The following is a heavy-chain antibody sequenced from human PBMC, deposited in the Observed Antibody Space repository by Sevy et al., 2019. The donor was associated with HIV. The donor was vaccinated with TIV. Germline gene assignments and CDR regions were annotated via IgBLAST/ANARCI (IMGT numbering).Heavy chain of an antibody. J-gene: IGHJ4*02. CDR1: GFTFSSYG. Sequence: GGSLRLSCAASGFTFSSYGMHWVRQAPGKGLEWVALIWFDGSNTYYADSVKGRFTISRDIAKNTLHLQINSLKGEDTAVYYCVRDLEFYDNGDYGPAFMPDYWGQGTLVTVSS. CDR3: VRDLEFYDNGDYGPAFMPDY. CDR2: IWFDGSNT. D-gene: IGHD4-17*01. V-gene: IGHV3-33*01.